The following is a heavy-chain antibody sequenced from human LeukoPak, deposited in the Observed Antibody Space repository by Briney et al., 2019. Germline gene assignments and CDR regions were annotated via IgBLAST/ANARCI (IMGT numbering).Heavy chain of an antibody. CDR3: ARERHHDTSGYPF. D-gene: IGHD3-22*01. CDR2: INWNGDST. Sequence: GGSLRLSCAASGFTFSSYAMSWVRQAPGKGLEWVSGINWNGDSTGYADSVKGRFTISRDNAKNSLYLQMNSLRAEDTALYYCARERHHDTSGYPFWGQGTLVTVSS. J-gene: IGHJ4*02. V-gene: IGHV3-20*04. CDR1: GFTFSSYA.